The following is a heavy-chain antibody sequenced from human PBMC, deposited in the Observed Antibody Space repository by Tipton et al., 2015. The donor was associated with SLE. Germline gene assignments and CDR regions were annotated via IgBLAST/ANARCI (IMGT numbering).Heavy chain of an antibody. CDR3: ASARDHWLVYDY. CDR1: GDSISSYY. Sequence: TLSLTCTVSGDSISSYYWSWSRQPPGKGLEWIGYIYYRGSTNYNPSLKSRVTISVDTSKNQFSLKLSSVTAADTAVYYCASARDHWLVYDYWGQGTLVTVSS. CDR2: IYYRGST. J-gene: IGHJ4*02. V-gene: IGHV4-59*08. D-gene: IGHD6-19*01.